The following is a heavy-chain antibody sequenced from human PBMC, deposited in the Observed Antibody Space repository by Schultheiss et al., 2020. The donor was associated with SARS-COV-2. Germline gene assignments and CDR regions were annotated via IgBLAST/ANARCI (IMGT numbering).Heavy chain of an antibody. D-gene: IGHD5-18*01. CDR2: IYSDGNT. J-gene: IGHJ4*02. Sequence: GGSLRLSCAASGFTFSTFAMHWVRQAPGKGLEWVSLIYSDGNTYYADSVKGRFTISRDNAENTLFLQMNSLRVEDTAVYYCARHRIQLWPVPADHWGQGTLVTVSS. CDR1: GFTFSTFA. V-gene: IGHV3-NL1*01. CDR3: ARHRIQLWPVPADH.